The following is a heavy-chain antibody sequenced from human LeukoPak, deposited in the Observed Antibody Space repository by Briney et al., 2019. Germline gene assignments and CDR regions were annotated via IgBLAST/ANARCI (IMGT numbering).Heavy chain of an antibody. CDR1: GGSISSYY. D-gene: IGHD3-3*01. J-gene: IGHJ5*02. Sequence: SETLSLTCTVSGGSISSYYWGWIRQPPGKGLEWIGYIYYIGSTNYNPSLKSRVTISVDTSKNQFSLKLSSVTAADTAVYYCARHEDRILRFLECSPFDPWGQGTLVTVSS. V-gene: IGHV4-59*08. CDR3: ARHEDRILRFLECSPFDP. CDR2: IYYIGST.